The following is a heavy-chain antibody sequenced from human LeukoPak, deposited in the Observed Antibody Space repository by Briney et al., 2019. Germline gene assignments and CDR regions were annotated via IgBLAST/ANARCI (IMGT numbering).Heavy chain of an antibody. J-gene: IGHJ4*02. V-gene: IGHV4-39*07. CDR2: IYYSGST. Sequence: SETLSLTCTVSGGSISSSSYYWGWIRQPPGKGLEWIGSIYYSGSTYYNPSLKSRVTISVDTSKNQFSLKLSSMTAADTAVYYCARDPPRGYSYGAFDYWGQGTPVTVSS. D-gene: IGHD5-18*01. CDR3: ARDPPRGYSYGAFDY. CDR1: GGSISSSSYY.